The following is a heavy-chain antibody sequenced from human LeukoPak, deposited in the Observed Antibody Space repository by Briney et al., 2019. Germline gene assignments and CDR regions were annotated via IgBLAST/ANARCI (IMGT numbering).Heavy chain of an antibody. CDR3: ARGPISRRSGYWFDP. D-gene: IGHD3-9*01. V-gene: IGHV4-34*01. CDR2: INHSGST. J-gene: IGHJ5*02. CDR1: GGSFSGYY. Sequence: SETLSLTCAVYGGSFSGYYWSWIRQPPGKGLEWIGEINHSGSTNYNPSLKSRVTISVDTSKNQFSLKLSSVTAADTAVYYCARGPISRRSGYWFDPWGQGTLVTVSS.